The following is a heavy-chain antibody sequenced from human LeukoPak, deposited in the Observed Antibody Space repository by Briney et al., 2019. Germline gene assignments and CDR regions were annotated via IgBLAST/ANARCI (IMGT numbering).Heavy chain of an antibody. D-gene: IGHD3-9*01. V-gene: IGHV3-23*01. CDR2: TSGSGGTA. J-gene: IGHJ4*02. CDR3: AKVGYNDILTGDYKDYFDY. Sequence: GGSLRLSCAASGFTFSNYAMSWVRQAPEKGLEWVSVTSGSGGTAYHADSVKGRFTISRDNSKNTLDLQMNSLRAEDTAVYYCAKVGYNDILTGDYKDYFDYWGQGTLVTVSS. CDR1: GFTFSNYA.